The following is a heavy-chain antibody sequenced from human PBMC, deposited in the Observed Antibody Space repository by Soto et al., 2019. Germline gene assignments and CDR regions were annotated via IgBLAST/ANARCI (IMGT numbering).Heavy chain of an antibody. D-gene: IGHD3-22*01. CDR2: ISAYNGNT. V-gene: IGHV1-18*01. CDR1: GYTFTSYG. CDR3: ARGFAPDYYDSSGYEAFDI. J-gene: IGHJ3*02. Sequence: ASVKVSCKASGYTFTSYGISWVRQAPGQGLEWMGWISAYNGNTNYAQKFQGRVTMTRDTSASTAYMELSSLRSEDTAVYYCARGFAPDYYDSSGYEAFDIWGQGTMVTVSS.